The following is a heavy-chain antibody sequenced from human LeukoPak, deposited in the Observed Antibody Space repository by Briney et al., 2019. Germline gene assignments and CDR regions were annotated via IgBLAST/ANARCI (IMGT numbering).Heavy chain of an antibody. Sequence: SETLSLTCAVYGGSFSGYYWSWIRQHPGKGLEWIGYIYYSGSTYYNPSLKSRVTISVDTSKNQFSLKLSSVTAADTAVYYCARDGLSYTATTTAWFDPWGQGTLVTVSS. J-gene: IGHJ5*02. V-gene: IGHV4-31*11. CDR2: IYYSGST. D-gene: IGHD1-26*01. CDR3: ARDGLSYTATTTAWFDP. CDR1: GGSFSGYY.